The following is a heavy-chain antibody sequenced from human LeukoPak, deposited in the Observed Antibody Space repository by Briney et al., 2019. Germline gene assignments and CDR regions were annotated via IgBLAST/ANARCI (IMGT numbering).Heavy chain of an antibody. CDR2: INSGGGTT. D-gene: IGHD3-3*01. V-gene: IGHV3-48*01. J-gene: IGHJ4*02. CDR1: GFTFSIYS. CDR3: TKEVRFQIDY. Sequence: GGSLRLSCAASGFTFSIYSMTWVRQAPGKGLEWISYINSGGGTTYYADSVKGRFTISRDNAKNSLYLQMNSLRAEDTAVYYCTKEVRFQIDYWGQGTLVTVSA.